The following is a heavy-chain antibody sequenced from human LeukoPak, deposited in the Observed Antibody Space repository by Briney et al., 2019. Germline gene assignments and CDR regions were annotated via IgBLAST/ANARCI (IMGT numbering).Heavy chain of an antibody. V-gene: IGHV3-23*01. D-gene: IGHD3-3*01. CDR2: ISGSGGST. CDR3: AKESRADYDLWSGSTYFDY. Sequence: GGSLRLSCAASGFTFSSYAMSWVRQAPGKGLEWVSAISGSGGSTYYADSVKGRFTISRDNSKNTLYLQMNSLRAEDTAVYYCAKESRADYDLWSGSTYFDYWGQGTLVTVSS. J-gene: IGHJ4*02. CDR1: GFTFSSYA.